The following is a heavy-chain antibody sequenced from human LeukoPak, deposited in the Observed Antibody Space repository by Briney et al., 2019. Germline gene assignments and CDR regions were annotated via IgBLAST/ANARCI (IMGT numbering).Heavy chain of an antibody. CDR3: ARGRDSGYDLVGYYFDY. CDR2: INPNSGGT. V-gene: IGHV1-2*02. J-gene: IGHJ4*02. D-gene: IGHD5-12*01. Sequence: ASVKVSCKASGYTFTGYYMHWVRQAPGQGLEWMGWINPNSGGTNYAQKFRGRVTMTRDTSISTAYMELSRLRSDDTAVYYCARGRDSGYDLVGYYFDYWGQGTLVTVSS. CDR1: GYTFTGYY.